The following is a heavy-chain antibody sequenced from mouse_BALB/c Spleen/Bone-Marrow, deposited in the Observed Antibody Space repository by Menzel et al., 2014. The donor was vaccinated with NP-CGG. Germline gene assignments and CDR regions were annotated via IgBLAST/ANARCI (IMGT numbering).Heavy chain of an antibody. D-gene: IGHD3-1*01. CDR1: GFTFSSYT. CDR3: ARYGSGTFAY. Sequence: EVKLEESGGGLVKPGGSLKLSCAASGFTFSSYTMSWVRQTPEKRLEWVATISSGGGNTYYPDSVKGRFTISRDNAKNNLYLQMSSLRSEDTALYYCARYGSGTFAYWGQGTLVPVSA. J-gene: IGHJ3*01. CDR2: ISSGGGNT. V-gene: IGHV5-9*03.